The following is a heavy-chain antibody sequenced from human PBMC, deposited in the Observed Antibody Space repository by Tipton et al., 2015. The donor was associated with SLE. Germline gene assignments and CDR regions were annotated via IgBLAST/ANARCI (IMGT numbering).Heavy chain of an antibody. Sequence: TLSLTCAVYGGSFSGYCWTWIRQPPGKGLEWIGEINHSGSTNYNPSLKSRVTISVDTSRNQFSLKLSFVTAADTAVYYCASGGILWYFDLWGRGTLVTVSS. CDR1: GGSFSGYC. J-gene: IGHJ2*01. D-gene: IGHD3-10*01. V-gene: IGHV4-34*01. CDR2: INHSGST. CDR3: ASGGILWYFDL.